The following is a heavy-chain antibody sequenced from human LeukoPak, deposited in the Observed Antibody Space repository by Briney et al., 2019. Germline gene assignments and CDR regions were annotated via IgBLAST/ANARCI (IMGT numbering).Heavy chain of an antibody. J-gene: IGHJ4*02. V-gene: IGHV4-59*01. Sequence: SETLSLTCTVSGGSISSYYWSWIRQPPGKGLEWIGYIYYTGSTNYNPSLKSRVTISVDTSKNQFSLELSSVTAADTAVFYCARATVTTPSYVFDSWGQGTLVTVSS. D-gene: IGHD4-17*01. CDR1: GGSISSYY. CDR3: ARATVTTPSYVFDS. CDR2: IYYTGST.